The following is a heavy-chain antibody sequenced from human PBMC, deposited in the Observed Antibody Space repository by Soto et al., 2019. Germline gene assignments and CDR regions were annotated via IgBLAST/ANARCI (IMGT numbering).Heavy chain of an antibody. CDR2: INAGNGNT. J-gene: IGHJ6*03. CDR3: ARDKNARPYYYYYMDV. V-gene: IGHV1-3*01. CDR1: GYTFTSYA. Sequence: ASVKVSCKGSGYTFTSYAVHWVRQATGQRLEWMGWINAGNGNTKYSQKFQGRVTITRDTSASTAYMELSSLRSEDTAVYYCARDKNARPYYYYYMDVWGKGTTVTVSS.